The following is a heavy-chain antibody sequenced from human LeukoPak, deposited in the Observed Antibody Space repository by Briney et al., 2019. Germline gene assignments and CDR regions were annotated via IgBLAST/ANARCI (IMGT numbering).Heavy chain of an antibody. CDR1: GFSVTNYG. D-gene: IGHD5-12*01. J-gene: IGHJ6*03. CDR2: ISGRGVST. CDR3: ARDEIVATTKANYYYYMDV. Sequence: GATLRLSCPAAGFSVTNYGMNSVRQAPGKGLESLSGISGRGVSTYYADSLKGRFTVCRDNSKNRVFLQMNGLRAEDTAVYYCARDEIVATTKANYYYYMDVWGKGTTVTISS. V-gene: IGHV3-23*01.